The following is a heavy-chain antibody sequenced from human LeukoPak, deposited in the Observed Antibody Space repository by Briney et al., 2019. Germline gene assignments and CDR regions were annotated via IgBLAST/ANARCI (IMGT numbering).Heavy chain of an antibody. D-gene: IGHD1-26*01. V-gene: IGHV4-39*01. CDR1: GGSISSGTYY. CDR3: ARNASDSGTSYFEY. J-gene: IGHJ4*02. CDR2: IYYSGST. Sequence: SETLSLTCTVSGGSISSGTYYWGWIRQPPGKGLGWIGSIYYSGSTSYNPSLKSRVTISVDTSKNQFSLKLDSVTAADTAVYYCARNASDSGTSYFEYWGQGTLVTVSS.